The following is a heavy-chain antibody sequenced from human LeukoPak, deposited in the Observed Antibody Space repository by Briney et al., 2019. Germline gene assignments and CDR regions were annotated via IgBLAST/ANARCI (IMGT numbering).Heavy chain of an antibody. V-gene: IGHV3-30*02. CDR3: AKIEGKYQLANVPDH. J-gene: IGHJ4*02. CDR1: GFTFSTYG. CDR2: IRYDGNNK. D-gene: IGHD2-2*01. Sequence: GGSLRLSCAASGFTFSTYGMHWVRQAPGKGLEWVAFIRYDGNNKYYADFVKGRFTISRDNSKNTLYLHMSSLRTEDTAVYYCAKIEGKYQLANVPDHWGQGTLVTVSS.